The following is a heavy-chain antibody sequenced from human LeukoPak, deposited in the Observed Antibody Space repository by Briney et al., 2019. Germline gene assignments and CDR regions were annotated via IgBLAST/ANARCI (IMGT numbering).Heavy chain of an antibody. CDR1: GFTFSIYS. Sequence: GGSLRLSCAASGFTFSIYSMNWVRQAPGEGLEWVASISSSSNYIFYADSLKGRFTISRDNAKNSLYLQMNSLRAEDTAVYYCARDLSYSSGWYHYWGQGTLVTVSS. J-gene: IGHJ4*02. V-gene: IGHV3-21*01. D-gene: IGHD6-19*01. CDR2: ISSSSNYI. CDR3: ARDLSYSSGWYHY.